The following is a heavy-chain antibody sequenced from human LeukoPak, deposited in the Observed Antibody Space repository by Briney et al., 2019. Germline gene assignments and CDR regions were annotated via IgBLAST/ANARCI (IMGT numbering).Heavy chain of an antibody. CDR3: ARGGGLDV. J-gene: IGHJ6*02. V-gene: IGHV3-7*03. D-gene: IGHD3-16*01. Sequence: GPLRLSFAASGFTFSSYWMNWARQAPGKGLEWVASINHNGNVNYYVDSVKGRFTISRDNAKNSLYLQMSNLRAEDTAVYFCARGGGLDVWGQGATVTVSS. CDR1: GFTFSSYW. CDR2: INHNGNVN.